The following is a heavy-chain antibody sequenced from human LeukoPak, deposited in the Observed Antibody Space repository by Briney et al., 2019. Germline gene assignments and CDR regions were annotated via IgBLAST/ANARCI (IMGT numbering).Heavy chain of an antibody. Sequence: ASVKVSCTASGYTFTSYYMHWVRQAPGQGLEWMGIINPSGGSTSYAQKFQGRVTMTRDTSTSTVYMELSSLRSEDTAVYYCARDPSGSSPYYYYGMDVWGQGTTVTVSS. D-gene: IGHD1-26*01. CDR1: GYTFTSYY. J-gene: IGHJ6*02. V-gene: IGHV1-46*01. CDR2: INPSGGST. CDR3: ARDPSGSSPYYYYGMDV.